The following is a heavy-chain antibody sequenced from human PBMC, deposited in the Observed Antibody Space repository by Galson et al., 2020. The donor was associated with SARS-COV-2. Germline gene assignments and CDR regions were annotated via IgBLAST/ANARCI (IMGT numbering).Heavy chain of an antibody. J-gene: IGHJ4*02. CDR1: GYTFGTSG. CDR3: RFLWGTNEY. CDR2: ITPHNDNT. Sequence: GESLKISCKASGYTFGTSGFSWVRQAPGQGLEWMGWITPHNDNTTYAQKLQDRVTLTTDTSTSTGYMELRSLRSDDTAVYYCRFLWGTNEYWGQGTLVTVSS. V-gene: IGHV1-18*01. D-gene: IGHD3-16*01.